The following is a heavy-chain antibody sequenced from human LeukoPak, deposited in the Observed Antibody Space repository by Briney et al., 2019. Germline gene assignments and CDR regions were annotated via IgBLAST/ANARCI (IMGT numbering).Heavy chain of an antibody. J-gene: IGHJ4*02. Sequence: KTGGSLRLSCAASGFTFSDYYMSWIRQAPGKGLEWVSDIGTSSSSTNYADSVKGRFTISRDNAKNSLYLQMNSLRAEDTAVYYCAKGPYTTRIGLTNYWGQGTLVTVSS. D-gene: IGHD1-1*01. V-gene: IGHV3-11*06. CDR3: AKGPYTTRIGLTNY. CDR1: GFTFSDYY. CDR2: IGTSSSST.